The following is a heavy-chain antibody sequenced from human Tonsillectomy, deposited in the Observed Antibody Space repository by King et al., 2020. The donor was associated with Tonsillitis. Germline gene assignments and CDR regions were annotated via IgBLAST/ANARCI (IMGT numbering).Heavy chain of an antibody. V-gene: IGHV1-18*04. Sequence: QVQLVESGAEVKKPGASVKVSCKASGYTFTTYSIIWVRQAPGQGLEWVGWMSAYNGNIHYAQNLQGRVTLTADTSTSTAYMELTSLRSDDTSVYYCAIWGAYCTGSYCYSDFDYWGQGTLVTVSS. J-gene: IGHJ4*02. CDR1: GYTFTTYS. CDR2: MSAYNGNI. D-gene: IGHD2-15*01. CDR3: AIWGAYCTGSYCYSDFDY.